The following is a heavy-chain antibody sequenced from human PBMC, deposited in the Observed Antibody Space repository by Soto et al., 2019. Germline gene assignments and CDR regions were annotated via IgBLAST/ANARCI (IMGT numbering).Heavy chain of an antibody. D-gene: IGHD3-22*01. CDR3: ARGGYDSFDF. CDR1: GGSFSGYY. V-gene: IGHV4-34*01. J-gene: IGHJ4*02. CDR2: INHSGST. Sequence: SETLSLTCAVYGGSFSGYYWSWIRQPPGKGLEWIGEINHSGSTNYNPSLKSRVTISVDTSKNQFSLKLSSVTAADTAVYYCARGGYDSFDFWGQGVLVTVSS.